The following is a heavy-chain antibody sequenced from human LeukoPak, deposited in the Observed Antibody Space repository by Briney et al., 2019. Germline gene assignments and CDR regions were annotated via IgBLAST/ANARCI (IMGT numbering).Heavy chain of an antibody. CDR3: AELGITMIGGV. Sequence: GGSLRLSCAASGFTFSSYWMSWVRQAPGKGLEWVANIKKDGSEKYYVDSVKGRFTISRDNAKTSLYLQMNSLRAEDTAVYYCAELGITMIGGVWGKGTTVTISS. CDR1: GFTFSSYW. J-gene: IGHJ6*04. D-gene: IGHD3-10*02. V-gene: IGHV3-7*01. CDR2: IKKDGSEK.